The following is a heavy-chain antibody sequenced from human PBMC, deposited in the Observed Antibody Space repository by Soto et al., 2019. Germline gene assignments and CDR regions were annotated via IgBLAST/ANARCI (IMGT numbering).Heavy chain of an antibody. CDR2: INRDGTTR. Sequence: EVQLVESGGGSVQPGGSLRLSCAGSGFSFSSYWMHWVRQDPGKGLVWVSSINRDGTTRQYADSVKGRFTVSRDNAKNKVYLQMNRLRAEDKAVYYCDKELSWGQCDYWGQGTLVTVSS. D-gene: IGHD1-26*01. CDR3: DKELSWGQCDY. V-gene: IGHV3-74*03. J-gene: IGHJ4*02. CDR1: GFSFSSYW.